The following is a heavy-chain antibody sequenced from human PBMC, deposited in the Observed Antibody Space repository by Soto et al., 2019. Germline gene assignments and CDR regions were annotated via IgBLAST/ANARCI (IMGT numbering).Heavy chain of an antibody. Sequence: GGSLRLSCAASGFTFSSYGMHWVRQAPGKGLEWVAVIWYDGSNKYYADSVKGRFTISRDNSKNTLYLQMNSLRAEDTAVYYCARAPLGYSYGHYYYYGMDVWGQGTTVTVSS. CDR3: ARAPLGYSYGHYYYYGMDV. D-gene: IGHD5-18*01. CDR1: GFTFSSYG. V-gene: IGHV3-33*01. J-gene: IGHJ6*02. CDR2: IWYDGSNK.